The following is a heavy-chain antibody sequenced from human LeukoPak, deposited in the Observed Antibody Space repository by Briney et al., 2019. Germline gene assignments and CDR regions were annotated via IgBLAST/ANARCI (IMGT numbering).Heavy chain of an antibody. J-gene: IGHJ6*03. CDR1: GFIFSSYW. CDR2: IKQDGSEK. Sequence: PGGSLRLSCAASGFIFSSYWMSWVRQAPGKGLEWVANIKQDGSEKYYADSVKGQFTISRDNAKNSLYLQMNSLRAEDTALYYCAKGFSSSQYYYYYMDVWGKGTTVTISS. V-gene: IGHV3-7*03. D-gene: IGHD2-2*01. CDR3: AKGFSSSQYYYYYMDV.